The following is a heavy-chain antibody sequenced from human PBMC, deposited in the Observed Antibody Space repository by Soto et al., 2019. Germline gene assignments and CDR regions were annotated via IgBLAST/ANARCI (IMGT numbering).Heavy chain of an antibody. V-gene: IGHV3-23*01. CDR1: GFTFSSYA. CDR3: TREWQQLGTPFDY. D-gene: IGHD6-13*01. Sequence: PGGSLRLSCASSGFTFSSYAMSWVRQAPGKGLEWVSAISGSGGSTYYADSVKGRFTISRDNTKNTLYLQMNSLRAADTAVHYCTREWQQLGTPFDYWGQGTLVTVSS. CDR2: ISGSGGST. J-gene: IGHJ4*02.